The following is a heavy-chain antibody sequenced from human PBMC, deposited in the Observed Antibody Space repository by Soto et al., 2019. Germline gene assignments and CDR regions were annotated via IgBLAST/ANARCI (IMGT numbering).Heavy chain of an antibody. CDR1: GFTFSSYS. CDR2: ISSSSSTI. V-gene: IGHV3-48*02. CDR3: ARTTYDFWSGYSDHFDY. J-gene: IGHJ4*02. D-gene: IGHD3-3*01. Sequence: EVQLVESGGGLVQPVGSLRLSCAASGFTFSSYSMNWVRQAPGKGLEWVSYISSSSSTIYYADSVKGRFTISRDNAKNSLYLQMNSLRDEDTAVYYCARTTYDFWSGYSDHFDYWGQGTLVTVSS.